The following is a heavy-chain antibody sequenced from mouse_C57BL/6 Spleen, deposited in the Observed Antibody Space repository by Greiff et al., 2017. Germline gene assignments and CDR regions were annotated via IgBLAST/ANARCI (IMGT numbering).Heavy chain of an antibody. D-gene: IGHD1-1*01. V-gene: IGHV7-3*01. J-gene: IGHJ3*01. CDR1: GFTFTDYY. Sequence: EVQLVESGGGLVQPGGSLSLSCAASGFTFTDYYMSWVRQPPGKALEWMGFIRNKANGYTTEYSASVKGRFTISRDNSQSILYLQMNALGAEDSATYYCARYDYYGSSYGFAYWGQGTLVTVSA. CDR3: ARYDYYGSSYGFAY. CDR2: IRNKANGYTT.